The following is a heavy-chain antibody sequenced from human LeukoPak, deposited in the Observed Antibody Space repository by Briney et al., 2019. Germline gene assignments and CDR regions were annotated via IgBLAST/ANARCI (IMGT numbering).Heavy chain of an antibody. D-gene: IGHD4-17*01. CDR1: GGSISSYY. J-gene: IGHJ5*02. CDR2: IYYSGST. Sequence: KPSETLSLTCTVSGGSISSYYWSWIRQPPGKGLEWIGYIYYSGSTNYNPSLKSRVTISVDTSKNQFSLKLSSVTAADTAVYYCARQRLTVTTFRFDPWGQGTLVTVSS. V-gene: IGHV4-59*08. CDR3: ARQRLTVTTFRFDP.